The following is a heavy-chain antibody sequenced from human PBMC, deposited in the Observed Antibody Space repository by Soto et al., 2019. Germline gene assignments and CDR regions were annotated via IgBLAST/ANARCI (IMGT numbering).Heavy chain of an antibody. Sequence: ASVKVCGEASGYTFTGYYMHWVRQAPGQGLEWMGWINPNGGGTNYAQKFQGRVTMTRDTSISTAYMELSRLRSDDTAVYYCARDLHSSLDYWGQGTLVTVSS. CDR2: INPNGGGT. D-gene: IGHD6-13*01. CDR1: GYTFTGYY. J-gene: IGHJ4*02. CDR3: ARDLHSSLDY. V-gene: IGHV1-2*02.